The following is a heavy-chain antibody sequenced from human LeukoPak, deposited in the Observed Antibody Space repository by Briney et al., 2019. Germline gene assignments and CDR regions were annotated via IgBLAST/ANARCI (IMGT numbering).Heavy chain of an antibody. CDR1: GYTFTGYY. Sequence: ASVKVSCKASGYTFTGYYMHWVRQAPGQGLEWMGWINPSSGGTNYAQKFQGRVTMTRDTSISTAYMELSRLRSDDTAVYYCARTYYGSGDNWFDPWGQGTLVTVSS. CDR2: INPSSGGT. V-gene: IGHV1-2*02. J-gene: IGHJ5*02. D-gene: IGHD3-10*01. CDR3: ARTYYGSGDNWFDP.